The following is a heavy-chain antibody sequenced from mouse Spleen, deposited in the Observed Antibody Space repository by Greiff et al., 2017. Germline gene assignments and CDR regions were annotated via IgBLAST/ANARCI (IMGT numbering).Heavy chain of an antibody. CDR2: ISSGSSTI. V-gene: IGHV5-17*01. CDR3: AREGAITTATGAMDY. CDR1: GFTFSDYG. Sequence: EVQVVESGGGLVKPGGSLKLSCAASGFTFSDYGMHWVRQAPEKGLEWVAYISSGSSTIYYADTVKGRFTISRDNAKNTLFLQMTSLRSEDTAMYYCAREGAITTATGAMDYWGQGTSVTVSS. J-gene: IGHJ4*01. D-gene: IGHD1-2*01.